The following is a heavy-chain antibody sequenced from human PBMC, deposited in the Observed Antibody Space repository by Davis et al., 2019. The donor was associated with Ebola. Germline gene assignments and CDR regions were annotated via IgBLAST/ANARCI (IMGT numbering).Heavy chain of an antibody. V-gene: IGHV1-18*01. D-gene: IGHD6-6*01. Sequence: AASVKVSCKASGYTFTSYGISWVRQAPGQGLEWMGWISAYNGNTNYAQKFQGRVTMTRDTSTSTVYMELSSLRSEDTAVYYCARENLGEQLVGGSWFDPWGQGTLVTVSS. CDR2: ISAYNGNT. CDR1: GYTFTSYG. J-gene: IGHJ5*02. CDR3: ARENLGEQLVGGSWFDP.